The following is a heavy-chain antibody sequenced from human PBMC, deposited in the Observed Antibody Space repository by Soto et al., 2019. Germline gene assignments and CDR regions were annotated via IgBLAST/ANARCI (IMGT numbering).Heavy chain of an antibody. CDR1: GYPLTELS. Sequence: ASVKCSCTVSGYPLTELSMHWVRQAPVKGLEWMGGFDTEDGETIYAQKFQGRVTMTEDTSPDTAYMELSSLRSEDPAVYYCAPRTYDYESSGSDPLFFDYWGQGTLVTVSS. CDR3: APRTYDYESSGSDPLFFDY. D-gene: IGHD3-22*01. CDR2: FDTEDGET. V-gene: IGHV1-24*01. J-gene: IGHJ4*02.